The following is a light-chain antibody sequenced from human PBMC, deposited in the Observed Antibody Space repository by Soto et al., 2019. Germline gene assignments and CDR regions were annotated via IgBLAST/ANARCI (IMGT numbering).Light chain of an antibody. CDR3: QQYNNWPPWT. V-gene: IGKV3-15*01. CDR1: QSISTY. Sequence: EIVLTQSPATLSLSPGERATLSCRASQSISTYLAWYQQKPGQAPRLLIYGASTRATGIPARFSGSGSGTDFTLTISSLQSEDFAVYYCQQYNNWPPWTFGQGTKVEIK. J-gene: IGKJ1*01. CDR2: GAS.